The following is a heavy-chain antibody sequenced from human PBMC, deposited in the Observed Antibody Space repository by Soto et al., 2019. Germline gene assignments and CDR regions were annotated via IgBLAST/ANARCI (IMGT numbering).Heavy chain of an antibody. J-gene: IGHJ5*02. CDR1: GGTFSSYA. CDR3: ARATGEDIVVVPAPFDP. Sequence: QVQLVQSGAEVQKPGSSVKVSCKASGGTFSSYAISWVRQAPGQGLEWMGGIIPIFGTANYAQKFQGRVTITADESTSTAYMELSSLRSEDTAVYYCARATGEDIVVVPAPFDPWGQGTLVTVSS. CDR2: IIPIFGTA. V-gene: IGHV1-69*01. D-gene: IGHD2-2*01.